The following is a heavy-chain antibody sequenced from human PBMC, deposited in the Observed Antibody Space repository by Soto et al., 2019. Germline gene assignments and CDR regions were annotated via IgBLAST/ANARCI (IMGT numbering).Heavy chain of an antibody. D-gene: IGHD3-16*02. CDR1: GGTFISYA. CDR3: ARDRWPVNHYYGMDV. V-gene: IGHV1-69*13. Sequence: AVKVSCKASGGTFISYAISWVRQAPGQGLEWMGGIIPIFGTANYAQKFQGRVTITADESTSTAYMELSSLRSEDTAVYYCARDRWPVNHYYGMDVWGQGTTVTVSS. J-gene: IGHJ6*02. CDR2: IIPIFGTA.